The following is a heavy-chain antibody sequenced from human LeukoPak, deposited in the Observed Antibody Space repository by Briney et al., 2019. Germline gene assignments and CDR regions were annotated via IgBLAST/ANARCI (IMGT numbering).Heavy chain of an antibody. J-gene: IGHJ3*02. CDR1: GFTFDDYA. Sequence: PGGSLRLSCAASGFTFDDYAMHWVRQAPGKGLEWVSGISWNSGSIGYADSVKGRFTISRDNAKNSPYLQMNSLRAEDMALYYCAKGWSLTGGAFDIWGQGTMVTVSS. CDR2: ISWNSGSI. D-gene: IGHD3-9*01. V-gene: IGHV3-9*03. CDR3: AKGWSLTGGAFDI.